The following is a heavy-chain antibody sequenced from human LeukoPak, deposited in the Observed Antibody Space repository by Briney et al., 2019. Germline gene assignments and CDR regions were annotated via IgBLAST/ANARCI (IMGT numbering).Heavy chain of an antibody. CDR2: ISSSSSTI. J-gene: IGHJ4*02. V-gene: IGHV3-48*01. CDR3: AKDREKPSQFDY. Sequence: GGSLRLSCAASGFTFNSYSMNWVRQAPGKGLEWVSYISSSSSTIYYADSVKGRFTISRDNSKNTLFLQMSSLRVEDTAVYYCAKDREKPSQFDYWGQGTLVTVSS. CDR1: GFTFNSYS.